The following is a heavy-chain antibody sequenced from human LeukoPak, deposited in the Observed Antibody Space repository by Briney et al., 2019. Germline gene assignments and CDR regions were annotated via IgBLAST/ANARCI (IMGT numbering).Heavy chain of an antibody. CDR1: GFAFSSYT. D-gene: IGHD2-2*01. V-gene: IGHV3-53*04. J-gene: IGHJ4*02. Sequence: GGSLRLSCAASGFAFSSYTMNWVRQAPGKGLEWVSVIYSGGSTYYADSVKGRFTISRHNSKNTLYLQMNSLRAEDTAVYYCARVRYCSSTSCYGIFDYWGQGTLVTVSS. CDR2: IYSGGST. CDR3: ARVRYCSSTSCYGIFDY.